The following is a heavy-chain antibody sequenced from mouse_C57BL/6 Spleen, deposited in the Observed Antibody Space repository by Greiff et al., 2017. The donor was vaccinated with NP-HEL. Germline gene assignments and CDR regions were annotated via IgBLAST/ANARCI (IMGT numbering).Heavy chain of an antibody. D-gene: IGHD1-1*01. CDR2: ISDGGSYT. CDR3: ARGLGYYGSSYVGNFDY. J-gene: IGHJ2*01. V-gene: IGHV5-4*03. CDR1: GFTFSSYA. Sequence: EVKVVESGGGLVKPGGSLKLSCAASGFTFSSYAMSWVRQTPEKRLEWVATISDGGSYTYYPDNVKGRFTISRDNAKNNLYLQMSHLKSEDTAMYYCARGLGYYGSSYVGNFDYWGQGTTLTVSS.